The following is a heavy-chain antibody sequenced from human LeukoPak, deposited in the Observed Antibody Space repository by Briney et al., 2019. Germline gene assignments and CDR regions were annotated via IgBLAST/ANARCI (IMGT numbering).Heavy chain of an antibody. Sequence: GGSLRLSCAASGFTFSDYAMSWVRQAPGKGLEWVSAIGGSSDFTYYAEYVKGRFTTSRDNSKETLYLQMNSLRAEDTAVYYCANWVEGARPSLDYWGQGALVTVSS. V-gene: IGHV3-23*01. J-gene: IGHJ4*02. CDR3: ANWVEGARPSLDY. CDR2: IGGSSDFT. CDR1: GFTFSDYA. D-gene: IGHD6-6*01.